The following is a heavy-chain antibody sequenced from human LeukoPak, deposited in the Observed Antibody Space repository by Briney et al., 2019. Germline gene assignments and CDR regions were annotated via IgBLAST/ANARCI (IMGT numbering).Heavy chain of an antibody. CDR2: IYPGDSDT. Sequence: GESLKISCKGSGYTFTSYWIGWVRQMPGKGLEWMGIIYPGDSDTTYSPSFQGQVTISADKSISTAYLQWSSLRASDTAVYYCARRFYYYDSSGYQLNSRAYYFDYWGQGTLVTVSS. CDR3: ARRFYYYDSSGYQLNSRAYYFDY. J-gene: IGHJ4*02. CDR1: GYTFTSYW. D-gene: IGHD3-22*01. V-gene: IGHV5-51*01.